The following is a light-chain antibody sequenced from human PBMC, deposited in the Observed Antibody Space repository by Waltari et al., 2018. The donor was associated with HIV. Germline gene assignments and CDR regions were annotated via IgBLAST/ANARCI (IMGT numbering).Light chain of an antibody. CDR1: NVGSNS. CDR2: DDT. J-gene: IGLJ1*01. Sequence: SYVLTQPPSESVAPGQTARVTCGGQNVGSNSVPWYQQKAGQPPTLVLYDDTDRPSGIPERFSGSNSGNTATLTISRVEVGDEADYYCHVWDSAGDGHVFGSGTKVTV. CDR3: HVWDSAGDGHV. V-gene: IGLV3-21*02.